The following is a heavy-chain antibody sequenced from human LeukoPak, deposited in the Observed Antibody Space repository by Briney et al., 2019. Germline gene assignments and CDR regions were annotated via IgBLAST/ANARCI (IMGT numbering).Heavy chain of an antibody. CDR3: ARAVYIVVVPAAMPPPPYYYMDV. D-gene: IGHD2-2*01. V-gene: IGHV1-2*02. CDR1: GYTFTSYG. Sequence: ASVKVSCKASGYTFTSYGISWVRQAPGQGLEWMGWINPNSGGTNYAQKFQGRVTMTRDTSISTAYMELSRLRSDDTAVYYCARAVYIVVVPAAMPPPPYYYMDVWGKGTTVTVSS. J-gene: IGHJ6*03. CDR2: INPNSGGT.